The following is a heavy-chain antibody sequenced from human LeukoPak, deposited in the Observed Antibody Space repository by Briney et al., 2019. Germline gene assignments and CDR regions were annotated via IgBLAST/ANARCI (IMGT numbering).Heavy chain of an antibody. CDR1: GGSISSYY. Sequence: SETLSLTCTVSGGSISSYYWSWIRQPPGKGLEWIGYIYYSGSTNHNPSLKSRVTISVDTSKNQFSLKLSSVTAADTAVYYCARGGGSNWFDPWGQGTLLTVSS. CDR3: ARGGGSNWFDP. CDR2: IYYSGST. V-gene: IGHV4-59*01. D-gene: IGHD2-15*01. J-gene: IGHJ5*02.